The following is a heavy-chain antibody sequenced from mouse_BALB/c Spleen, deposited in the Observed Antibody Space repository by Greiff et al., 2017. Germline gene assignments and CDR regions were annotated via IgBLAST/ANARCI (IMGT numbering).Heavy chain of an antibody. Sequence: EVQLVESGGGLVQPGGSRKLSCAASGFTFSSFGMHWVRQAPEKGLEWVAYISSGSSTIYYADTVKGRFTISRDNPKNTLFLQMTSLRSEDTAMYYNARTEDGKPYYAMDYWGQGTSVTVSS. V-gene: IGHV5-17*02. CDR1: GFTFSSFG. CDR3: ARTEDGKPYYAMDY. CDR2: ISSGSSTI. J-gene: IGHJ4*01. D-gene: IGHD2-3*01.